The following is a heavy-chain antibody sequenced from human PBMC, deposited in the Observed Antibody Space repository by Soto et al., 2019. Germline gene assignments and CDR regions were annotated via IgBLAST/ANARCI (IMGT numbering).Heavy chain of an antibody. CDR1: GYIFTNYG. J-gene: IGHJ5*02. CDR2: ISPHNGKT. CDR3: ARRPSADWFDP. Sequence: QIQLVQSGTEVKKPGASVKVSCKASGYIFTNYGITWVRQAPGQGLEWMGWISPHNGKTSYAQRVQDRVTMTTDTSTSTAYMELRSLRSDDTAMYYCARRPSADWFDPWGQGTLVTVSS. D-gene: IGHD2-2*01. V-gene: IGHV1-18*01.